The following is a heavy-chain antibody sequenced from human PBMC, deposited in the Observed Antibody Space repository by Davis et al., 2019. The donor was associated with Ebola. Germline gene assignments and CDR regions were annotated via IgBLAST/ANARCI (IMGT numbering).Heavy chain of an antibody. Sequence: ESLKISCAASGFPFRGSAMHWVRQASGHGLGWGGRMRRKANSYATAYAASVKGRFTISRDDSKNTAYLQMNSLRAEDKAVYYCARDLVVLRFLEDQMNYYYYGMDVWGQGTTVTVSS. D-gene: IGHD3-3*01. J-gene: IGHJ6*02. CDR1: GFPFRGSA. CDR3: ARDLVVLRFLEDQMNYYYYGMDV. CDR2: MRRKANSYAT. V-gene: IGHV3-73*01.